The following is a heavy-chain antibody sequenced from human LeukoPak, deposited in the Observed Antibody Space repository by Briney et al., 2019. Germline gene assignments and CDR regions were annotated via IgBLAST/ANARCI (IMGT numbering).Heavy chain of an antibody. CDR2: IYYSGST. D-gene: IGHD5-24*01. CDR1: GGSISSYY. J-gene: IGHJ4*02. Sequence: SETLSLTCTVSGGSISSYYWSWIRQPPGKGLEWIGYIYYSGSTNYNPSLKSRVTISVDTSKNQFSLKLSSVTAADTAVYYCARGRRDGYNYYFDYWGQGTLVTVAS. CDR3: ARGRRDGYNYYFDY. V-gene: IGHV4-59*01.